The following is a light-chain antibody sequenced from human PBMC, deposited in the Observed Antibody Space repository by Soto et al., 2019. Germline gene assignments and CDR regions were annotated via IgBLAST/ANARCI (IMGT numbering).Light chain of an antibody. CDR3: QQYGSSSWT. J-gene: IGKJ1*01. CDR2: GAS. Sequence: EIVLTQSPGTLSLSPGERATLSCRASQSVSSTYLAWYQQQPGQAPRLLIYGASNRATGIPDRFGGSGSGTDFTLTISRLEPEDFAVYYCQQYGSSSWTFGQGTKVDIK. CDR1: QSVSSTY. V-gene: IGKV3-20*01.